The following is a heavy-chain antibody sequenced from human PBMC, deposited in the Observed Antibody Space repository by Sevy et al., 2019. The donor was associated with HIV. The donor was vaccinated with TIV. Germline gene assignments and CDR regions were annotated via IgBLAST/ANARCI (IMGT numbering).Heavy chain of an antibody. Sequence: SESLSLTCTVSGGSFTSSDSYWSWIRQPPGEGLEWIGYIHYTGGTYYNPFLKSRVAMSVDSSEKQFSLKLSFLTAADTAVYYCASKRGYNDGPFDYWGQGTLVTVSS. V-gene: IGHV4-30-4*01. J-gene: IGHJ4*02. CDR3: ASKRGYNDGPFDY. CDR1: GGSFTSSDSY. D-gene: IGHD5-12*01. CDR2: IHYTGGT.